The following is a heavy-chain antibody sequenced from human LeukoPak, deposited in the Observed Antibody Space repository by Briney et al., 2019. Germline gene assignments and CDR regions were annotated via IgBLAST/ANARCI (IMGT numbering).Heavy chain of an antibody. CDR3: ARDKLGSFYYMDV. D-gene: IGHD3-10*01. CDR2: ISAYNGNT. Sequence: ASVKVSCKASGYTFTSYGISWVRQAPGQGLEWMGWISAYNGNTNYAQKFQGRVTMTRDTSISTAYMELSRLKSDDTAVYYCARDKLGSFYYMDVWGKGSTVTLSS. V-gene: IGHV1-18*01. J-gene: IGHJ6*03. CDR1: GYTFTSYG.